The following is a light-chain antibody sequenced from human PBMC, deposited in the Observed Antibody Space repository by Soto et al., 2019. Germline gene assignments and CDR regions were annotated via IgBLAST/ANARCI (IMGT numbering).Light chain of an antibody. J-gene: IGKJ1*01. Sequence: DIQMTQSPSSLSASVGDRVTITCQASQDIRKYLNWYQQKSGKAPKLLIYDASNLESGVPSRFSGSGSGTDFTFTISSLQPEDVATYYCQQHYSSPWTFGQGTKVEIK. CDR1: QDIRKY. CDR2: DAS. CDR3: QQHYSSPWT. V-gene: IGKV1-33*01.